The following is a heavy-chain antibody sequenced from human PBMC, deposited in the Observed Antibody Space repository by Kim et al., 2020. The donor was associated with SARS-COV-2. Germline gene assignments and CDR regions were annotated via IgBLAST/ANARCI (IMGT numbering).Heavy chain of an antibody. CDR3: ARGRAGVVPGPILGIGPHYDYYFMDV. Sequence: SETLSLTCAVYGGSFSGYHWSWIRQPPGKGLDWIGEINHSGSTNYNPSLKSRVTLSVDTSKNQFSLKLRSVTAADTAVYYCARGRAGVVPGPILGIGPHYDYYFMDVWGQGTTVTVSS. CDR2: INHSGST. J-gene: IGHJ6*02. CDR1: GGSFSGYH. D-gene: IGHD2-2*02. V-gene: IGHV4-34*01.